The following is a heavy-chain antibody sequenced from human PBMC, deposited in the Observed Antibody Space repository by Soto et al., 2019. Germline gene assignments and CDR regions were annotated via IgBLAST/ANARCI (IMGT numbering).Heavy chain of an antibody. CDR2: IGTAGDT. Sequence: GGSLRLSCASSGFTFSSYDMHLVRQATGKGLEWVSAIGTAGDTYYPGSVKGRFTISRENAKNSLYLQMNSLRAGDTAVYYCATSQRLAGVSHWGQGTLVTVSS. CDR3: ATSQRLAGVSH. V-gene: IGHV3-13*01. D-gene: IGHD6-19*01. CDR1: GFTFSSYD. J-gene: IGHJ4*02.